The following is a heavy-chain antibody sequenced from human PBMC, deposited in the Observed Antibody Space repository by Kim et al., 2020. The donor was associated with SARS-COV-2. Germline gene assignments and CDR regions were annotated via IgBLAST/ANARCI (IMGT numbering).Heavy chain of an antibody. Sequence: GGSLRLSCAASGFTFSSYGMHWVRQAPGKGLEWVAVISYDGSNKYYADSVKGRFTISRDNSKNTLYLQMNSLRAEDTAVYYCAKGFEYSTYFDYWGQGTLVTVSS. CDR2: ISYDGSNK. J-gene: IGHJ4*02. V-gene: IGHV3-30*18. D-gene: IGHD6-6*01. CDR3: AKGFEYSTYFDY. CDR1: GFTFSSYG.